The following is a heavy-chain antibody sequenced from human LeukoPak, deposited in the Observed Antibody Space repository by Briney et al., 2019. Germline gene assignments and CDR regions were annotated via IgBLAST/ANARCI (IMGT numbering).Heavy chain of an antibody. CDR2: IYYSGST. D-gene: IGHD6-13*01. CDR1: GGSISSGGYY. CDR3: ARGSPDSRIAAADLVDY. V-gene: IGHV4-31*03. Sequence: PSETLSLTCTVSGGSISSGGYYWSWIRQHPGKGLEWIGYIYYSGSTCYNPSLKSRVTISVDTSKNQFSLKLSSVTAADTAVYYCARGSPDSRIAAADLVDYWGQGTLVTVSS. J-gene: IGHJ4*02.